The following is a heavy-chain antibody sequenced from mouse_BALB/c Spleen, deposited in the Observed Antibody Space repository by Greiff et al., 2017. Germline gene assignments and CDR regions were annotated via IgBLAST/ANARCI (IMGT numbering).Heavy chain of an antibody. J-gene: IGHJ4*01. Sequence: VQRVESGPGLVQPSQSLSITCTASGFSLTSYCVHWVRQSPGKGLEWLGVIWSGGSTDYNAAFISRLSISKDNSKCQVFFKMNSLQADDTAIYYCARKSPVEDYAMDYWGQGTSVTVSS. V-gene: IGHV2-4-1*01. CDR3: ARKSPVEDYAMDY. D-gene: IGHD1-1*01. CDR1: GFSLTSYC. CDR2: IWSGGST.